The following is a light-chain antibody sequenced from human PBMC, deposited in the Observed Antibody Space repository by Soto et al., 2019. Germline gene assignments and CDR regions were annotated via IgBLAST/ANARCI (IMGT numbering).Light chain of an antibody. CDR3: QQYYSTPLT. CDR1: QSVLYSSNNKNY. J-gene: IGKJ4*01. V-gene: IGKV4-1*01. CDR2: WAS. Sequence: IVMTQSPDSLAVSLGERATINCKSSQSVLYSSNNKNYLAWYQQKPGQPPKLLIYWASTRESGVPDRFSGSGSGKDFTLTISSLQAEDVAVYYCQQYYSTPLTFGGWTKVEIX.